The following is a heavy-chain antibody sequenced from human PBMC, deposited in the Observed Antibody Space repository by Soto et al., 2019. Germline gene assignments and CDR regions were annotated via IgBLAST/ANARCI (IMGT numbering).Heavy chain of an antibody. CDR1: GFTIRMYW. Sequence: EVQMVESGGGLVQPGGSLRLSCAASGFTIRMYWMSWVRQAQGKGLEWVANINEDGSERLYVYSVRGRFTISRDNAKNTLYLEMSSLRAEETAVYYCAVNAATFDYWGQGTLVTVSS. V-gene: IGHV3-7*03. J-gene: IGHJ4*02. CDR2: INEDGSER. CDR3: AVNAATFDY. D-gene: IGHD1-1*01.